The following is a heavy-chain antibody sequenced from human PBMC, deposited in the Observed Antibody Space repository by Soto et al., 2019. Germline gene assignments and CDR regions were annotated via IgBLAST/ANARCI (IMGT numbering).Heavy chain of an antibody. V-gene: IGHV1-69*12. CDR1: GGTFSSYA. Sequence: QVQLVQSGAEVKKPGSSVKVSCKASGGTFSSYAISWVRQAPGQGLEWMGGIIPIFGTANYAQKFQGTVTITADESTSTAYMELSSLRSEDTAVYYCARGRAAAGLRPSSGMDVWGQGTTVTVSS. CDR3: ARGRAAAGLRPSSGMDV. J-gene: IGHJ6*02. CDR2: IIPIFGTA. D-gene: IGHD6-13*01.